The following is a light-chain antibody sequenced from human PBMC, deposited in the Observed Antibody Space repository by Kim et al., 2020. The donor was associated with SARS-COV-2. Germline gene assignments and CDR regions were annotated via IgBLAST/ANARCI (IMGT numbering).Light chain of an antibody. Sequence: PGQTARITCAGDAWPRKVAYWYHQRPGQAPVLVIYEDNAGPPGIAERLAAATSGTTVTLTIRGVQAEDEGDYYGQSADNSGTYEVFGGGTRLTVL. V-gene: IGLV3-25*03. CDR2: EDN. J-gene: IGLJ3*02. CDR1: AWPRKV. CDR3: QSADNSGTYEV.